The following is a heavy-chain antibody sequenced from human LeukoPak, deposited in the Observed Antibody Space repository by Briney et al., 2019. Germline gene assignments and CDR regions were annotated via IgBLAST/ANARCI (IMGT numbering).Heavy chain of an antibody. J-gene: IGHJ3*02. CDR1: RGSISSHY. D-gene: IGHD3-10*02. CDR2: IYYSGST. Sequence: SETLSLTCTVSRGSISSHYWSWIRQPPGKGLEWIGYIYYSGSTDYNPSLKSRVTMSVDTSKNQFSLKLSSVTAADTAVYYLSXXLXXXXXFXDGAFDIWGQGTMVTVSS. CDR3: SXXLXXXXXFXDGAFDI. V-gene: IGHV4-59*11.